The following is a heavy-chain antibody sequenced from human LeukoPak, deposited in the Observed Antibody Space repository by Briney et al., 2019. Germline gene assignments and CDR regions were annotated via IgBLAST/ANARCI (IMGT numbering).Heavy chain of an antibody. CDR3: ARTEMATITYFDY. D-gene: IGHD5-24*01. Sequence: GGSLRLSCAASGFTFSSYDMHWVRQATGKGLERVSTIGAAGEMFYPGSVKGRFTISRDDAKNSMYLQMNSLRAGDTAVYYCARTEMATITYFDYWGQGTLVTVSS. CDR1: GFTFSSYD. V-gene: IGHV3-13*04. J-gene: IGHJ4*02. CDR2: IGAAGEM.